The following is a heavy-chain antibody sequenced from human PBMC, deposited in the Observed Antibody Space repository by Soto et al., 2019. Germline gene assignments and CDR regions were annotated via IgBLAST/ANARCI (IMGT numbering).Heavy chain of an antibody. J-gene: IGHJ4*02. CDR2: VSAYNGNT. V-gene: IGHV1-18*01. CDR3: ARDFTGWPPDGVDY. Sequence: QVQLVQSGVEVKKPGASVKVSCKASGYTFTNYAISWVRQAPGQGLEWMGWVSAYNGNTNYAQNLRGRVTMTTDASTRTAYMELRSLRYDDTAMYYFARDFTGWPPDGVDYWGQGTQVTVSS. CDR1: GYTFTNYA. D-gene: IGHD3-16*01.